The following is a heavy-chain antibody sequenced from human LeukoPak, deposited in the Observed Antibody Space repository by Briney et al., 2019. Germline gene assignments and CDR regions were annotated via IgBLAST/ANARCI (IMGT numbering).Heavy chain of an antibody. D-gene: IGHD3-10*01. V-gene: IGHV6-1*01. Sequence: SQTLSLTCAISGDSVSSNSAAWNWIRQSPSRGLEWLGRTYYRSKWYNDYAVSVKSRITINSDTSKNQFSLQLNSVTPEDTAVYYCARVAYYGSGSYYNPRWFDPWGQGTLVTVSS. CDR2: TYYRSKWYN. CDR3: ARVAYYGSGSYYNPRWFDP. CDR1: GDSVSSNSAA. J-gene: IGHJ5*02.